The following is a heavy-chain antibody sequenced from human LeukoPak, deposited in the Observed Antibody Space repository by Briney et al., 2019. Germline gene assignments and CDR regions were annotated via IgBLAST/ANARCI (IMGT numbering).Heavy chain of an antibody. CDR1: GYSFSNYW. CDR3: ARQGYNSTWDRYLAY. D-gene: IGHD6-13*01. CDR2: IYPGDSDV. V-gene: IGHV5-51*01. Sequence: GESLKISCKGSGYSFSNYWIGWVRQMPGKGLEWMGTIYPGDSDVRYSPSFQGQVTISADKSISTAYLQWSSLQASDTAMYYCARQGYNSTWDRYLAYWGQGTQATVSS. J-gene: IGHJ4*02.